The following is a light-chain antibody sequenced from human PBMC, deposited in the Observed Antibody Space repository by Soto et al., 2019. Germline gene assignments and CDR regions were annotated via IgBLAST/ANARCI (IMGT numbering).Light chain of an antibody. V-gene: IGKV3-15*01. CDR3: QQYNNWPRT. CDR2: GAS. Sequence: EIVMTQSPATLSVSPGERATLSCRASQSVSSNLAWYQQKPGQAPRLLIYGASTRATGIPARFSGSGSGTEFTLTISRLQSEDFAVYYCQQYNNWPRTFGQGTMVEIK. CDR1: QSVSSN. J-gene: IGKJ1*01.